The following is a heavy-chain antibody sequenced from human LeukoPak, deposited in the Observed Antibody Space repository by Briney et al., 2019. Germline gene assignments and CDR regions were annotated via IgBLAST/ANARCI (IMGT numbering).Heavy chain of an antibody. Sequence: PSETLSLTCTVSGGSISSGDYYWSWIRQPPGKGLEWIGYIYYSGSTYYNPSLKSRVTISVDTSKNQFSLKLSSVTAADTAVYYCARGGGSSSPGILDYWGQGTLVTVSS. CDR2: IYYSGST. J-gene: IGHJ4*02. D-gene: IGHD6-6*01. CDR3: ARGGGSSSPGILDY. CDR1: GGSISSGDYY. V-gene: IGHV4-30-4*01.